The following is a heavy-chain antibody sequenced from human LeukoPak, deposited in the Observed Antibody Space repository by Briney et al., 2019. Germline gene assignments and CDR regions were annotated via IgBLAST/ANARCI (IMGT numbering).Heavy chain of an antibody. Sequence: ASVKVSCKTSGYSFTDYYMHWVRQAPGQGLEWMGWINPNSGGTSSAQKFQGRVTMTRDTSIATVYMEVSWLTSDDTAIYYCARADRLHGGPYLIGPWGQGTLVTVSS. CDR3: ARADRLHGGPYLIGP. V-gene: IGHV1-2*02. D-gene: IGHD2-21*01. CDR2: INPNSGGT. CDR1: GYSFTDYY. J-gene: IGHJ5*02.